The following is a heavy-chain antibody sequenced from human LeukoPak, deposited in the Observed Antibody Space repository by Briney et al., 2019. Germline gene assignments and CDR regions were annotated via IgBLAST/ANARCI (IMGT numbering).Heavy chain of an antibody. V-gene: IGHV4-59*01. J-gene: IGHJ4*02. CDR3: ARGTYGDYSTYYFDY. CDR1: GGSISSYY. Sequence: SETLSLTCTVSGGSISSYYWSWIRQPPGKGLEWIGYIYYSGSTNYNPSLKSRVTISVDTSKNQFSLKLSSVTAADTAVYYCARGTYGDYSTYYFDYWGQGTLVTVSS. CDR2: IYYSGST. D-gene: IGHD4-17*01.